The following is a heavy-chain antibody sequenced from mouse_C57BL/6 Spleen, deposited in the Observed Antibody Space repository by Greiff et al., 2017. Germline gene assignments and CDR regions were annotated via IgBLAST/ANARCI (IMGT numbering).Heavy chain of an antibody. Sequence: EVQLQESGPGLVKPSQSLSLTCSVTGYSITSGYYWNWIRQFPGNKLEWMGYISYDGSNNYNPSLKNRISITRDTSKNQFFLKLNSVTTEDTATYYCARGGPELGRGYFDYWGQGTTLTVSS. J-gene: IGHJ2*01. CDR3: ARGGPELGRGYFDY. V-gene: IGHV3-6*01. CDR2: ISYDGSN. D-gene: IGHD4-1*01. CDR1: GYSITSGYY.